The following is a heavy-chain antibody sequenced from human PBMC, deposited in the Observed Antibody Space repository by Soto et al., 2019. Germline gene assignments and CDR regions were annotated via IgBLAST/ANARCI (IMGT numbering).Heavy chain of an antibody. CDR3: AKLMVRYYCDY. D-gene: IGHD3-10*01. CDR1: GFTFSSYA. V-gene: IGHV3-23*01. J-gene: IGHJ4*02. CDR2: ISGSGGST. Sequence: GGSLRLSCAASGFTFSSYAMSWVRQAPGKGLELVSAISGSGGSTYYADSVKGRFTISRDNSKNTLDLQMNSLRAEDTEVYYCAKLMVRYYCDYWGQGALVTVSS.